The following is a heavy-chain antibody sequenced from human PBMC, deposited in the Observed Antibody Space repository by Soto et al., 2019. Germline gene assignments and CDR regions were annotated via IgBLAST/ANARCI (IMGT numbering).Heavy chain of an antibody. CDR1: GGSISSGGYS. D-gene: IGHD3-22*01. CDR3: AREVVYYDCSGYYNWFDP. CDR2: IYHSGST. Sequence: SETLSLTCAVSGGSISSGGYSWSWIRQPPGKVLEWIGYIYHSGSTYYNPSLKSRVTISVDRSKNQFSLKLSSVTAADTAVYYCAREVVYYDCSGYYNWFDPWGQGTLVTVSS. V-gene: IGHV4-30-2*01. J-gene: IGHJ5*02.